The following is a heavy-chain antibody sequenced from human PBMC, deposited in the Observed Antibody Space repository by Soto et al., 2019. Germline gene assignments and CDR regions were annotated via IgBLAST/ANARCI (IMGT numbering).Heavy chain of an antibody. J-gene: IGHJ6*04. D-gene: IGHD3-16*02. V-gene: IGHV4-59*08. CDR3: ARRPFIPAGQFYLDV. Sequence: QVQLQESGPGLVKPSETLSLSCTVSGVSISSYYWNWVRQPPGKGLEWIGQTFYTGYTAYNPSLKSRVTMSVDTSRNQFSLTLGSVTAADTAVDYCARRPFIPAGQFYLDVWGKGTTVTVSS. CDR2: TFYTGYT. CDR1: GVSISSYY.